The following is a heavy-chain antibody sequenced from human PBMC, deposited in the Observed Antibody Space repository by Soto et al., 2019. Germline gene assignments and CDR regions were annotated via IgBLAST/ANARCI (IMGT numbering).Heavy chain of an antibody. CDR1: GGSFGMYY. D-gene: IGHD3-10*01. J-gene: IGHJ4*02. CDR3: ARVRRHVGIRRENHARGFDS. CDR2: IDSRGRT. V-gene: IGHV4-34*01. Sequence: ASETLSLTCGVSGGSFGMYYWTWIRQSPEKGLEWIGEIDSRGRTNYSPSLKSRITVSLDTSKNQFSLRLTSMSSADAAMYYCARVRRHVGIRRENHARGFDSWGQGTRVTVSS.